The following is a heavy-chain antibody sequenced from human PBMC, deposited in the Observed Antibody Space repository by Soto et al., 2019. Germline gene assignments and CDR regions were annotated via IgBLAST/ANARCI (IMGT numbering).Heavy chain of an antibody. D-gene: IGHD6-13*01. Sequence: ASETLSLNCTVSGGSISSGDYCWSWIRQPPGKGLEWIGYIYYSGSTYYNPSLKSRVTISVDTSKNQFSLKLSSVTAADTAVYYCASARSSSWYVIDYWGQGTLVTVSS. CDR1: GGSISSGDYC. CDR2: IYYSGST. CDR3: ASARSSSWYVIDY. J-gene: IGHJ4*02. V-gene: IGHV4-30-4*01.